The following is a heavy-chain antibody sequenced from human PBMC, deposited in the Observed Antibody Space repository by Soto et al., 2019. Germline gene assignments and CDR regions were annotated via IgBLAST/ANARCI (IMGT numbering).Heavy chain of an antibody. CDR1: GFIFSNQA. V-gene: IGHV3-23*01. D-gene: IGHD3-16*02. CDR2: ISDRGDET. CDR3: ARGGTYRWGNFDF. J-gene: IGHJ4*02. Sequence: GGSLSLSCAASGFIFSNQAMCWVRQGPGKGLEWVSCISDRGDETFFLDSVKGRFAISRDNSENMLFLQMSSLRAEETAIYYCARGGTYRWGNFDFWGQGTLVTVSS.